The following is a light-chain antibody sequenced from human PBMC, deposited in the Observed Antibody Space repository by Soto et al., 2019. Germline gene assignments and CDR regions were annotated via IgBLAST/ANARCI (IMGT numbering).Light chain of an antibody. CDR1: SGHSSYA. CDR3: QTWGTGIRV. CDR2: LNSGGTH. J-gene: IGLJ3*02. Sequence: QSVLTQSPSASASLGASVNLTCTLSSGHSSYAIAWHQQQPEKGPRFLMKLNSGGTHTKGDGIPDRFSGSSSGAERYLTISSLQSEDEADYYCQTWGTGIRVFGGGTKVTVL. V-gene: IGLV4-69*01.